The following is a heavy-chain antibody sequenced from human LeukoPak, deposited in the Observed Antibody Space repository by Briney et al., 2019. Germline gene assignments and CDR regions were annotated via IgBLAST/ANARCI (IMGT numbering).Heavy chain of an antibody. CDR1: EFTLRSYA. V-gene: IGHV3-30*15. Sequence: GRSLRLSCAASEFTLRSYAMHWVRQTPGKGLEWAAVISTDGSVQYYADSVKGRFTISRDNSKNTLYLQMSSLRAEDTAVYYCARWSVGDCDKAFDIWGQGTMVTVSS. D-gene: IGHD2-21*02. CDR3: ARWSVGDCDKAFDI. CDR2: ISTDGSVQ. J-gene: IGHJ3*02.